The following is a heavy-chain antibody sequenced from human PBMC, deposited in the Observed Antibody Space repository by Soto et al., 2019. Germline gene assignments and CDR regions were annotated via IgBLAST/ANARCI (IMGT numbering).Heavy chain of an antibody. CDR3: AREWSAAGHFYGMDV. J-gene: IGHJ6*02. V-gene: IGHV1-8*01. D-gene: IGHD6-13*01. CDR1: GYTFTSYD. CDR2: MNTNSDDT. Sequence: ASVKVSCKTSGYTFTSYDINWVREAPGQGLEWVGWMNTNSDDTRSAQKFRGRLTLTRDKSMRAVYMKLSNLRPDDTAVYYCAREWSAAGHFYGMDVWGQGTTVTVSS.